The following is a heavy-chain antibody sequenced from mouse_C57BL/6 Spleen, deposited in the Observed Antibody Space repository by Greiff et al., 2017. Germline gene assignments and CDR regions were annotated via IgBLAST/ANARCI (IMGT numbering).Heavy chain of an antibody. D-gene: IGHD2-4*01. Sequence: QVQLQQPGAELVMPGASVKLSCKASGYTFTSYWMHWVKQRPGQGLEWIGEIDPSDSYTNYNQKFKGKSTLTVDKSSSTAYMQLSSLTSEDSAVYYCARRGDYEGYVGGWGPGTTVTVSS. CDR2: IDPSDSYT. V-gene: IGHV1-69*01. CDR3: ARRGDYEGYVGG. J-gene: IGHJ1*01. CDR1: GYTFTSYW.